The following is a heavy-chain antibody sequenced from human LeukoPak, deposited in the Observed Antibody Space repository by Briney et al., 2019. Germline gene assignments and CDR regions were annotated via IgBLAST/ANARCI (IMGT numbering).Heavy chain of an antibody. Sequence: GGSLRLSCAASGFTFSSYGMHWVRQAPGKGLEWVAFIRYDGSNKYYADSVKGRFTISRDNSKNTLYLQMNSLRAEDTAVYYCAKDLGAVPAATRFYYYYYYGMDVWGQGTTVTVSS. CDR2: IRYDGSNK. V-gene: IGHV3-30*02. CDR1: GFTFSSYG. J-gene: IGHJ6*02. CDR3: AKDLGAVPAATRFYYYYYYGMDV. D-gene: IGHD2-2*01.